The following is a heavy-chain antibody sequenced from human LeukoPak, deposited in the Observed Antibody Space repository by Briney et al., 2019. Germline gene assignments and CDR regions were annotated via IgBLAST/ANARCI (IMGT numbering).Heavy chain of an antibody. V-gene: IGHV3-74*01. CDR3: ARGYYYMDV. Sequence: VWVSRINRDGSSTNYADSVKGRFTISRDNAKNTLYLQMNSLRAEDTAVYYCARGYYYMDVWGKGTTVTVSS. J-gene: IGHJ6*03. CDR2: INRDGSST.